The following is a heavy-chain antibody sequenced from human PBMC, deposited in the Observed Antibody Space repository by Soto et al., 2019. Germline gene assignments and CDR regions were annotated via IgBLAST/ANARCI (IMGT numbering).Heavy chain of an antibody. CDR1: GFTFSSYW. D-gene: IGHD3-10*01. CDR3: ARLGGYYGSGSYYAVDIRYYYYYYYMDV. Sequence: GGSLRLSCAASGFTFSSYWMSWVRQAPGKGLEWVANIKQDGSEKYYVDSVKGRFTISRDNAKNSLYLQMNSLRAEDTAVYYCARLGGYYGSGSYYAVDIRYYYYYYYMDVWGKGTTVTVSS. J-gene: IGHJ6*03. V-gene: IGHV3-7*01. CDR2: IKQDGSEK.